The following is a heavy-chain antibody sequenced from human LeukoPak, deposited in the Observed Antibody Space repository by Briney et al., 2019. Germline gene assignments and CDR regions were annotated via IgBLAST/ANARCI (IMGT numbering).Heavy chain of an antibody. CDR2: IYHSGST. CDR1: GYSISSGYY. D-gene: IGHD3-22*01. J-gene: IGHJ4*02. CDR3: ARDSSGGGSGYYF. Sequence: SETLSLTCTVSGYSISSGYYWGWIRQPPGKGLEWIGSIYHSGSTYYNPSLKSRVTISVDTSKTQFSLKLSSVTAADTAVYYCARDSSGGGSGYYFWGQGTLVTVSS. V-gene: IGHV4-38-2*02.